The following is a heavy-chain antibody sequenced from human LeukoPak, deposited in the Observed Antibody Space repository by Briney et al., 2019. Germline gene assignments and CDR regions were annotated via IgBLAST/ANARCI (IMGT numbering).Heavy chain of an antibody. D-gene: IGHD4-23*01. V-gene: IGHV3-53*01. CDR1: GFTVSSSV. CDR2: IYSGGST. J-gene: IGHJ4*02. CDR3: ARGADRWNYFDY. Sequence: PGGSLRLSCAASGFTVSSSVMSWVRRAPGRGLEWVSVIYSGGSTYYADSVKGRFTISRDNSKNTVSLQMNSLRAEDTAVYYCARGADRWNYFDYWGQGTLVTVSS.